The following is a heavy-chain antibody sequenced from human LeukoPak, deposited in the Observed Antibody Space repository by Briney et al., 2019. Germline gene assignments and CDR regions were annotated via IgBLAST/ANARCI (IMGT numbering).Heavy chain of an antibody. D-gene: IGHD5-18*01. CDR2: IYYSGST. Sequence: SETLSLTCTASGGSISSSSYYWGWIRQPPGKGLEWIGSIYYSGSTYYNPSLKSRVTISVDTSKNQFSLKLSSVTAADTAVYYCARSRSGYSYDHAAFDIWGQGTMVTVSS. J-gene: IGHJ3*02. CDR1: GGSISSSSYY. V-gene: IGHV4-39*01. CDR3: ARSRSGYSYDHAAFDI.